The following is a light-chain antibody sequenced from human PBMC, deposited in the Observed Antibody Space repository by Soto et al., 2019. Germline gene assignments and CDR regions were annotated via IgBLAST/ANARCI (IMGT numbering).Light chain of an antibody. V-gene: IGKV1-12*01. CDR1: QGISSW. J-gene: IGKJ5*01. Sequence: DFQMTQYPSSLSASLGDRFTITCRASQGISSWLAWYQQKPGKAPKLLIYSASSLHSGVPSRLSGSRSGTDFTLTISSLQPEDFATYYCQQSTIFPLTFCQGARLEIK. CDR2: SAS. CDR3: QQSTIFPLT.